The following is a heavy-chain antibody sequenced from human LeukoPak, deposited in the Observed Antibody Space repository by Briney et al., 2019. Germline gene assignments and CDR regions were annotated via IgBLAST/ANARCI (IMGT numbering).Heavy chain of an antibody. V-gene: IGHV3-23*01. CDR2: ISGSGGST. D-gene: IGHD3-22*01. CDR1: GFTFSSYA. Sequence: GGSLRLSCAAPGFTFSSYAMNWVRQAPGKGLEWVSAISGSGGSTYYADSVKGRFTISRDNSKNTLYLQMNSLRAEDTAVYYCAKDSRDYYDSSAYYSGAFDIWGQGTMVTVSS. J-gene: IGHJ3*02. CDR3: AKDSRDYYDSSAYYSGAFDI.